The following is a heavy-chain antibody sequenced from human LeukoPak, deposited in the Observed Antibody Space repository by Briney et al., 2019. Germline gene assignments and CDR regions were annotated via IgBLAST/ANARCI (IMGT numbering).Heavy chain of an antibody. V-gene: IGHV1-2*06. J-gene: IGHJ6*02. CDR2: VNPNSGGT. CDR3: ASIPYDFWSGYSPWYYGMDV. Sequence: GASVKVSCKASGGTFSSYAISWVRQAPGQGLEWMGRVNPNSGGTNYAQKFQGRVTMTRDTSISTAYMELSRLRSDDTAVYYCASIPYDFWSGYSPWYYGMDVWGQGTTVTVSS. CDR1: GGTFSSYA. D-gene: IGHD3-3*01.